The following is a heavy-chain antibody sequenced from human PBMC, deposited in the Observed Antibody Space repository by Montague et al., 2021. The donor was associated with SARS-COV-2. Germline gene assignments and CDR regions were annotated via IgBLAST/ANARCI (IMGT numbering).Heavy chain of an antibody. CDR3: ARTHYDILTGSLNWFDP. D-gene: IGHD3-9*01. J-gene: IGHJ5*02. CDR2: SDWDDDK. V-gene: IGHV2-70*11. Sequence: PVLVKPTQTLTLTCTFSGFSLSTSGLCVSWIRQPPGKALEWLARSDWDDDKYYSTSLKTRLTISKDTSKNQVVLTMTNMDPVDTATYYCARTHYDILTGSLNWFDPWGQGTLVTVSS. CDR1: GFSLSTSGLC.